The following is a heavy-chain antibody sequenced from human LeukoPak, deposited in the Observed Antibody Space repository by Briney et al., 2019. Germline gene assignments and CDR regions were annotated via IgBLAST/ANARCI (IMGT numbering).Heavy chain of an antibody. V-gene: IGHV4-39*07. D-gene: IGHD3-3*01. CDR1: GGSISSSSYY. J-gene: IGHJ4*02. Sequence: PSETLSLTCTVSGGSISSSSYYWGWIRQPPGKGLEWIGSIYYSGSTYYNPSLKSRVTISVDTSKNQFSLKLSSVTAADTAVYYCASSITIFGVVTPFDYWGQGTLVTVSS. CDR2: IYYSGST. CDR3: ASSITIFGVVTPFDY.